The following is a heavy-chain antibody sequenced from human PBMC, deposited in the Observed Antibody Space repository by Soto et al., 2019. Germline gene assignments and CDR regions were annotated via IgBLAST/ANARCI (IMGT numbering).Heavy chain of an antibody. D-gene: IGHD3-10*01. V-gene: IGHV3-30*18. CDR2: ISYDGSNK. Sequence: QVQLVKSGGGVVQPGRSLRLSCAASGFTFSSYGMHWVRQAPGKGLEWVAVISYDGSNKYYADSVKGRFTISRDNSKNTLYLQMNSLRAEDTAVYYCAKGPLPQLYWGQGTLVTVSS. CDR1: GFTFSSYG. CDR3: AKGPLPQLY. J-gene: IGHJ4*02.